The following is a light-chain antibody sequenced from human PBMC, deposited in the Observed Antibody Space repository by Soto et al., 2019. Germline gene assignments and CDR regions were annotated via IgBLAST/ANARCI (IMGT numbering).Light chain of an antibody. V-gene: IGKV1-8*01. CDR2: AAS. CDR3: QQYYSHPQA. CDR1: QGISSH. Sequence: LMSQSPSSFSASQGDRVTITCRASQGISSHLAWYQQKPGKAPKLLIYAASTLQSGVPSRFSGSGSGTDFTLTISCLQSEDFATYYCQQYYSHPQAFGQGTKVDIK. J-gene: IGKJ1*01.